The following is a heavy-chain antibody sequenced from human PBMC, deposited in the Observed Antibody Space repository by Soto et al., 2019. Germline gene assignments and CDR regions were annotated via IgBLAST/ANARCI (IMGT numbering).Heavy chain of an antibody. V-gene: IGHV3-21*01. CDR2: ISSSSSYI. Sequence: GGSLRLSCAASGFTFSSYSMNWVRQAPGKGLEWVSSISSSSSYIYYADSVKGRFTISRDNAKNSLYLQMNSLRAEDTAVYYCARDPSDYDILTGDYWGQGTLVTVSS. CDR1: GFTFSSYS. D-gene: IGHD3-9*01. J-gene: IGHJ4*02. CDR3: ARDPSDYDILTGDY.